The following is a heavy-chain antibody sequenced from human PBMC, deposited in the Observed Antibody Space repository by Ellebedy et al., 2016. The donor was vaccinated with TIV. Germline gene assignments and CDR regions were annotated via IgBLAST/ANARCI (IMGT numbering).Heavy chain of an antibody. CDR3: ATLPIVVVPAATGLYAFDI. D-gene: IGHD2-2*01. J-gene: IGHJ3*02. V-gene: IGHV1-24*01. CDR1: GYTLTELS. CDR2: FDPEDGET. Sequence: ASVKVSCXVSGYTLTELSMHWVRQAPGKGLEWMGGFDPEDGETIYAQKFQGRVTMTEDTSTDTAYMELSSLRSEDTAVYYCATLPIVVVPAATGLYAFDIWGQGTMVTVSS.